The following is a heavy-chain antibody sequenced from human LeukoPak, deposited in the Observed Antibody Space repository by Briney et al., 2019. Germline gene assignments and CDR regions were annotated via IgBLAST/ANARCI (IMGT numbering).Heavy chain of an antibody. D-gene: IGHD3-10*01. CDR2: IIPIFGTA. J-gene: IGHJ4*02. V-gene: IGHV1-69*05. CDR1: GGTFSSYA. Sequence: SVKVSCKASGGTFSSYAISWVRQAPGQGLEWMGRIIPIFGTANYAQKFQGRVTITTDESTSTAYMELSSLRSEDTAVYYCACRSFSGGSGSYNIRDYWGQGTLVTVSS. CDR3: ACRSFSGGSGSYNIRDY.